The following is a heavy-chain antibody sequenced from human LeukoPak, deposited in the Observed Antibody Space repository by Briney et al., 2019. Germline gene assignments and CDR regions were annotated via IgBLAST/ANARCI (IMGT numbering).Heavy chain of an antibody. D-gene: IGHD6-25*01. CDR1: GFTVSSNY. Sequence: GGSLRLSCAASGFTVSSNYMSWVRQAPGKGLEWVANIKQDGSEKYYVDSVKGRFTISRDNAKNSVYLQMNSLRAEDTAVYYCAGNAADFDHWGQGTLVTVSS. V-gene: IGHV3-7*03. J-gene: IGHJ4*02. CDR3: AGNAADFDH. CDR2: IKQDGSEK.